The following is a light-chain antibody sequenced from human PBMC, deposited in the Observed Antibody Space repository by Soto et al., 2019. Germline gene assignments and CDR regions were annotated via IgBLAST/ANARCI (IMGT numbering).Light chain of an antibody. J-gene: IGLJ2*01. Sequence: SYELTQSPSVSVSPGQTASITCSGDKLGDKYACWYQQKPGQSPVLVIYQDSKRPSGIPERFSGSNSGNTATLTISGTQAMDEADYYCQAWDSSTLVFGGGTKVTVL. CDR2: QDS. CDR3: QAWDSSTLV. CDR1: KLGDKY. V-gene: IGLV3-1*01.